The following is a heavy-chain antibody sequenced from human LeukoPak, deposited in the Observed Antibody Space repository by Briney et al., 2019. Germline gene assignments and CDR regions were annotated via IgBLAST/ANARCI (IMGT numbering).Heavy chain of an antibody. J-gene: IGHJ4*02. V-gene: IGHV3-30*18. CDR3: AKDRGRATVTAIDY. D-gene: IGHD2-21*02. Sequence: GSLRLSCAASGFTFSSYGMHWVRQAPGKGLEWVAVISYDGSNKYYADSVKGRFTISRDNSKNTLYLQMNSLRAEDTAVYYCAKDRGRATVTAIDYWGQGTLVTVSS. CDR1: GFTFSSYG. CDR2: ISYDGSNK.